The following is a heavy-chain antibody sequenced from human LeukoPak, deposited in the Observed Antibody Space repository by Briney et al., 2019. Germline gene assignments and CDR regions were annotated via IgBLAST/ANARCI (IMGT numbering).Heavy chain of an antibody. CDR1: GFTFSSYG. J-gene: IGHJ6*03. D-gene: IGHD3-10*01. CDR3: AKDRGLNYYYYYYMDV. CDR2: IRYDGSNK. Sequence: GGSLRLSCAASGFTFSSYGMHWVRQAPGKGLEWVAFIRYDGSNKYYADSVKGRFTISRDNSKNTLYLQMNSLRAEDTAVYYCAKDRGLNYYYYYYMDVWGKGTTVTISS. V-gene: IGHV3-30*02.